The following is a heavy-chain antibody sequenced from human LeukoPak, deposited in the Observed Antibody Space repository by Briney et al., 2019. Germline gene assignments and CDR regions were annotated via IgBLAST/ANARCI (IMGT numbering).Heavy chain of an antibody. V-gene: IGHV3-30-3*01. CDR2: ISYDGSNK. Sequence: TGGSLRLSCAASGFTFSSYAMHWVRQAPGKGLEWVAVISYDGSNKYYADSVKGRFTISRDNSKNTLYLQMNSLRAEDTAVYYCARPSSPYYGSSYYYYYYGMDVWGQGTTVTVSS. CDR3: ARPSSPYYGSSYYYYYYGMDV. J-gene: IGHJ6*02. D-gene: IGHD3-10*01. CDR1: GFTFSSYA.